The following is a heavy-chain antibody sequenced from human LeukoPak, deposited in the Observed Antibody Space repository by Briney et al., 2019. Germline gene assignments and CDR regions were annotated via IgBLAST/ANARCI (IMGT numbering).Heavy chain of an antibody. CDR2: ISYDGSNK. D-gene: IGHD5-18*01. CDR3: AGYPPDTAMVKDYYYGMDV. V-gene: IGHV3-30-3*01. CDR1: GFTFSSYA. J-gene: IGHJ6*02. Sequence: GRSLRLSCAASGFTFSSYAMHWVRQAPGKGLEWVAVISYDGSNKYYADSVKGRFTISRDNSKNTLYLQMNSLRAEDTAVYYCAGYPPDTAMVKDYYYGMDVWGRGTTVTVSS.